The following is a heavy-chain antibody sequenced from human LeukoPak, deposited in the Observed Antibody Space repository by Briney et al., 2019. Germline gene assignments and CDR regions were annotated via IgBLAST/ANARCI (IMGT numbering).Heavy chain of an antibody. V-gene: IGHV1-2*02. CDR3: ARSYGPGSGSCYYYYYMDV. CDR1: GYTFTVYY. D-gene: IGHD3-10*01. CDR2: INPNSGGT. J-gene: IGHJ6*03. Sequence: GASVKVSCKASGYTFTVYYMHWVRQAPGQGRGWMGWINPNSGGTNYAQKFQGRVTMTRDTSISTAYMELSRLRSDDTAVYYCARSYGPGSGSCYYYYYMDVWGKGTTVTVSS.